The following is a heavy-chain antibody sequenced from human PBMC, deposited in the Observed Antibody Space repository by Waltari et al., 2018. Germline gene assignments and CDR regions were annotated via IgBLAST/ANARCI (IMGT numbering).Heavy chain of an antibody. CDR1: GYTFTGYY. Sequence: QVQLVQSGAEVKKPGASVKVSCKASGYTFTGYYMHWVRQAPGQGLEWMGWINPNSGGTNYAQKCQGRVTMTRDTSISTAYMELSRLRSDDTAVYYCARPNYGGNSFDYWGQGTLVTVSS. CDR3: ARPNYGGNSFDY. D-gene: IGHD4-17*01. V-gene: IGHV1-2*02. J-gene: IGHJ4*02. CDR2: INPNSGGT.